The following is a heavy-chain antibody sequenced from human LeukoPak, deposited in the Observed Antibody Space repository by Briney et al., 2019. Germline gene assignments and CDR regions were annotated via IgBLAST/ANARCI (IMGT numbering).Heavy chain of an antibody. CDR2: IYYSGST. J-gene: IGHJ3*02. D-gene: IGHD2-2*01. CDR1: GVSISSFY. V-gene: IGHV4-59*01. Sequence: SVTLSLTCTVSGVSISSFYWGWLRQPPGQGREWCGYIYYSGSTTYTPSLKSRVTISLDPSKDQFSLKLSTVTAADTAVYYCASESLVRDAFDIWGQGTMVTVSS. CDR3: ASESLVRDAFDI.